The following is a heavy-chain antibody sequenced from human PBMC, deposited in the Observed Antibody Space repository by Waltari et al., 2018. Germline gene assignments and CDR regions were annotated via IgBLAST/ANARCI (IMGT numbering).Heavy chain of an antibody. CDR2: IKQDGREK. CDR3: ARDSGVVAFDY. Sequence: EVQLVESGGGLVQPGGSLRLSCAASGFTFRTYWMSWVRQTPEKGLEWVANIKQDGREKYYVASVNGRFTISRDNANNSLYLQMNTLTVEDTAVYYCARDSGVVAFDYWGQGALVTVSS. V-gene: IGHV3-7*01. D-gene: IGHD2-21*01. CDR1: GFTFRTYW. J-gene: IGHJ4*02.